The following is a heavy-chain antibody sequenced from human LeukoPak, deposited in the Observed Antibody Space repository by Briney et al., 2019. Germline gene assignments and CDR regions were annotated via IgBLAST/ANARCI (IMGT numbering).Heavy chain of an antibody. V-gene: IGHV3-74*01. CDR1: GFTFSGAW. J-gene: IGHJ1*01. D-gene: IGHD3-10*01. Sequence: QAGGSLRLSRAASGFTFSGAWLHWVRQAPGKGLVWVSRINGDGTSTRYADSVKGRFTISRDNAKNTLYLQMNSLRAEDTAVYYCARVYGPGMDEYFHLWGQGSLVTVSS. CDR2: INGDGTST. CDR3: ARVYGPGMDEYFHL.